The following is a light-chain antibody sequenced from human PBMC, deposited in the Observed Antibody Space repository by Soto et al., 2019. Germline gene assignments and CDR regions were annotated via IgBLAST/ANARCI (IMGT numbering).Light chain of an antibody. J-gene: IGKJ1*01. CDR1: QSVSTS. CDR2: DAS. CDR3: QVRDVWPS. Sequence: IVLTQSPGTLALSPGESAVLSRRASQSVSTSLAWYQHKPGQAPRLFIYDASKRAPGIPARFAGSGSGTDFTLTISSLEPEDIAVYYCQVRDVWPSFGQGTKVDIK. V-gene: IGKV3-11*01.